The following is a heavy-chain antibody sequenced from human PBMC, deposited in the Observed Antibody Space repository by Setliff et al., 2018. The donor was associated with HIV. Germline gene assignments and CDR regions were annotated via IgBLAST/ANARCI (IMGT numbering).Heavy chain of an antibody. J-gene: IGHJ4*02. CDR3: ARHRDGGTYPLDY. D-gene: IGHD1-26*01. V-gene: IGHV4-30-4*02. CDR1: YATISTADYY. CDR2: INDIGGT. Sequence: PSETLSLTCTASYATISTADYYWSWIRQPPGKGLEWIGEINDIGGTNYNPSLKSRVTISLDTSKNRFSLQLTSVTAADTAVYYCARHRDGGTYPLDYWGQGTLVTVSS.